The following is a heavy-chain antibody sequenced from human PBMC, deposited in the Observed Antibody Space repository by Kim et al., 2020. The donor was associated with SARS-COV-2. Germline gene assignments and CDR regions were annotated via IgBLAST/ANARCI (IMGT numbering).Heavy chain of an antibody. V-gene: IGHV1-2*02. Sequence: ASVKVSCKASGYTFTGYYMHWVRQAPGQGLEWMGWINPNSGGTNYAQKFQGRVTMTRDTSISTAYMELSRLRSDDTAVYYCARGAHTIFGVVHNYYYYGMDVWGQGTTVTVSS. CDR2: INPNSGGT. CDR3: ARGAHTIFGVVHNYYYYGMDV. J-gene: IGHJ6*02. D-gene: IGHD3-3*01. CDR1: GYTFTGYY.